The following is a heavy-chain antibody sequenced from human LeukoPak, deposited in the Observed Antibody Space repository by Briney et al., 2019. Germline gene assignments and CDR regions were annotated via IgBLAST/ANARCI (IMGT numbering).Heavy chain of an antibody. Sequence: SQTLSLTCAISGDSVSSNSAAWNWIRQSPSRGLEWLGRTYYRSKWYNDYAVSVKSRITINPDTSKNQFSLQLNSVTPEDMAVYYCASARTKLGYWYFDLWGRGTLVTVSS. J-gene: IGHJ2*01. CDR3: ASARTKLGYWYFDL. V-gene: IGHV6-1*01. D-gene: IGHD7-27*01. CDR1: GDSVSSNSAA. CDR2: TYYRSKWYN.